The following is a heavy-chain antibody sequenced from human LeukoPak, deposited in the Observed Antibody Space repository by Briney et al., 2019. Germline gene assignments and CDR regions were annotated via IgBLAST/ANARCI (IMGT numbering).Heavy chain of an antibody. D-gene: IGHD2-2*01. Sequence: GGSLRLSCAASGFIFTNYAMSWVRQAPGKGLEWVSSIIGSGADTYYADSVKGQFTISRDNSKNTVYLQMDSLTVEDTAVYFCVKICRTARCYVSSDTWGRGTTVIVSS. CDR3: VKICRTARCYVSSDT. J-gene: IGHJ6*04. CDR1: GFIFTNYA. V-gene: IGHV3-23*01. CDR2: IIGSGADT.